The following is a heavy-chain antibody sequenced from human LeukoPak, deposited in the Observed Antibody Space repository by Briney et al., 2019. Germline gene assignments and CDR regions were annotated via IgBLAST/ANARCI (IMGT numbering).Heavy chain of an antibody. D-gene: IGHD3-22*01. CDR3: ARTYYYDSSGRAKVRFDP. CDR1: GYSISSGYY. Sequence: PSETLSLTCAVSGYSISSGYYWGWIRQPPGKGQGWIGSIYHSGSTYYNPSLKSRVTLSVDTSKNQFSLKLSSVTAADTAVYYCARTYYYDSSGRAKVRFDPWGQGTLVTVSS. V-gene: IGHV4-38-2*01. J-gene: IGHJ5*02. CDR2: IYHSGST.